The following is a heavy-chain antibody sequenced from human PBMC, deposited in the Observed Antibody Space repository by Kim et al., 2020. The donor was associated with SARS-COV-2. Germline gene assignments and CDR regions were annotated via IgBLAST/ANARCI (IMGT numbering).Heavy chain of an antibody. CDR3: APLHFYSSAH. CDR1: GLNFYIQY. V-gene: IGHV3-11*04. D-gene: IGHD6-19*01. CDR2: IGGSDGVV. Sequence: GGSLRLSCAASGLNFYIQYMTWIRQAPGKGLEWVSFIGGSDGVVSYADPVRGRVTISRDNARNTVYLQMNSLRVEDTAMYYCAPLHFYSSAHWGQGTLVTVSS. J-gene: IGHJ4*02.